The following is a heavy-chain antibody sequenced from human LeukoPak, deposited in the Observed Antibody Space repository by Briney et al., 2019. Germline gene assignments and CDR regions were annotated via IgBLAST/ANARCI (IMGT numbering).Heavy chain of an antibody. Sequence: GGSLRLSCAASGFTVSSNYMSWVRQAPGKGLEWASVIYSGGSTYYADSVKGRFTISRDNSKNTLYLQMNSLRAEDTAVYYCARDVVVRGVITDDYWGQGTLVTVSS. D-gene: IGHD3-10*01. CDR1: GFTVSSNY. J-gene: IGHJ4*02. V-gene: IGHV3-66*01. CDR3: ARDVVVRGVITDDY. CDR2: IYSGGST.